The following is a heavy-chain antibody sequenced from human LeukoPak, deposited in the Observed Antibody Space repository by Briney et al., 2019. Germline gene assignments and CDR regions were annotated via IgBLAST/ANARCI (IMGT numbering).Heavy chain of an antibody. CDR2: FDPEDGET. J-gene: IGHJ4*02. Sequence: ASVKVSCKVSGYTLTELSMHWVRQAPGKGLEWMGGFDPEDGETIYAQKFQGRVTMTRNTSISTAYMELSSLRSEDTAVYYCARGRSNGSGSYLRWGQGTLVTVSS. V-gene: IGHV1-24*01. D-gene: IGHD3-10*01. CDR1: GYTLTELS. CDR3: ARGRSNGSGSYLR.